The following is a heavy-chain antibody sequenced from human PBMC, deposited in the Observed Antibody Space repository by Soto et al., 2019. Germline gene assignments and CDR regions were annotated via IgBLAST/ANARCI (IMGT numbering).Heavy chain of an antibody. Sequence: VASVKVSCKASGYTFTSYAMHWVRQAPGQRLEWMGWINAGNGNTKYSQKFQGRVTITRDTSASTAYMELSSLRSEDTAVYYCARSGVAGTLRFDPWGQGTLVTVSS. V-gene: IGHV1-3*01. CDR3: ARSGVAGTLRFDP. CDR2: INAGNGNT. J-gene: IGHJ5*02. CDR1: GYTFTSYA. D-gene: IGHD6-19*01.